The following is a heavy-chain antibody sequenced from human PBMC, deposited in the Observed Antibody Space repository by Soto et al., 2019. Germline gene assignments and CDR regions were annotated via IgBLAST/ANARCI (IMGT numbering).Heavy chain of an antibody. J-gene: IGHJ6*04. CDR1: GFTFDDYG. Sequence: GGSLRLSCAASGFTFDDYGMSWVRQAPGKGLEWVSGINWNGGSTGYADSVKGRFTISRDNAKNSLYLQMNSLRAEDTALYHCATGYSSGWYWARTRGMDVWGKGTTVTVSS. CDR3: ATGYSSGWYWARTRGMDV. CDR2: INWNGGST. V-gene: IGHV3-20*01. D-gene: IGHD6-19*01.